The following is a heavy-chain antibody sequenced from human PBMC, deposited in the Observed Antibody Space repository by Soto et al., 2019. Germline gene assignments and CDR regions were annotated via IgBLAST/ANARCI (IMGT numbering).Heavy chain of an antibody. CDR2: VHYSGNT. V-gene: IGHV4-38-2*02. D-gene: IGHD2-15*01. CDR3: ARQDRVVAEGRWFDP. CDR1: GYSISSGYH. Sequence: SETLSLTCTVSGYSISSGYHWSWLRQPTGKGLEWLGSVHYSGNTYYNPSLKSRLTISVDKSKNQFYLKLSSVTAADTAVYYCARQDRVVAEGRWFDPWGQGTLVTVSS. J-gene: IGHJ5*02.